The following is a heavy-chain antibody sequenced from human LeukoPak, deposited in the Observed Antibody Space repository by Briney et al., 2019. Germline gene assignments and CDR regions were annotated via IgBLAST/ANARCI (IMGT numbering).Heavy chain of an antibody. Sequence: PGGSLRLSCAASGFMFAANWMSWVRQAPGKGLEWVSAISGSGGSTYYADSVKGRFTIPRDNSKNTLYLQMNSLRAEDTAVYYCAKAGDGGSPFDYWGQGTLVTVSS. V-gene: IGHV3-23*01. CDR1: GFMFAANW. CDR3: AKAGDGGSPFDY. J-gene: IGHJ4*02. D-gene: IGHD3-10*01. CDR2: ISGSGGST.